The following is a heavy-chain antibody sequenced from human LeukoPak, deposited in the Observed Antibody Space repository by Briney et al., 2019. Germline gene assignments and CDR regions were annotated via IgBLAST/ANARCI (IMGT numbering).Heavy chain of an antibody. Sequence: GGSLRLSCAASGFTFSSYGMHWVRQAPGKGLEWVAVISYDGSNKYYADSVKGRFIISRDNSKNTLYLQMNSLRAEDTAVYYCAKDHGIAAGNWGQGTLVTVSS. CDR2: ISYDGSNK. J-gene: IGHJ4*02. D-gene: IGHD6-13*01. V-gene: IGHV3-30*18. CDR3: AKDHGIAAGN. CDR1: GFTFSSYG.